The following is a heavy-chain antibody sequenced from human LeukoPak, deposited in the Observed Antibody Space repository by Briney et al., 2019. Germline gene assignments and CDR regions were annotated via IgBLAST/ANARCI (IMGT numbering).Heavy chain of an antibody. V-gene: IGHV1-8*01. CDR3: ARVVRNYYGSGSYYRSLGY. Sequence: ASVKVSCKASGYTFTSYDINWVRQATGQGLEWMGWMNPNSGNTGYAQKFQGRVTMTRNTSISTAYMELSSLRSEDTAVYYCARVVRNYYGSGSYYRSLGYWGQGTLVTVSS. CDR1: GYTFTSYD. D-gene: IGHD3-10*01. J-gene: IGHJ4*02. CDR2: MNPNSGNT.